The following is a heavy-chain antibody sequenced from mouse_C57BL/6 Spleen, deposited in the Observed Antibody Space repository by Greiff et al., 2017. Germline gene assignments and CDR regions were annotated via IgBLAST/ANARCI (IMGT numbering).Heavy chain of an antibody. CDR3: AAWDYYAMDY. D-gene: IGHD4-1*01. CDR1: GFSFTSYG. CDR2: IWRGGSR. V-gene: IGHV2-5*01. J-gene: IGHJ4*01. Sequence: VKLMESGPGLVQPSQSLSITCTVSGFSFTSYGVHWVRQSPGKGLEWLGVIWRGGSRDYNAAFMSKLSITKDTSKSQVFFKMNSLQADDTAIYYCAAWDYYAMDYWGQGTSVTVSS.